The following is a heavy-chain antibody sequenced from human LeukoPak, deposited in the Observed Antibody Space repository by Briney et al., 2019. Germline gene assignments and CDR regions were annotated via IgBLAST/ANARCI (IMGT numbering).Heavy chain of an antibody. V-gene: IGHV3-30*02. CDR2: IRYDGSNK. CDR3: ATASGTYTSAY. Sequence: GGSLRLSCAASGFTFSSYGMHWVRQAPGKGLEWAAFIRYDGSNKYYADSVKGRFTISRDNSKNTLYLQVDSLRAEDTAVYYCATASGTYTSAYWGQGTLVTVSS. CDR1: GFTFSSYG. D-gene: IGHD1-26*01. J-gene: IGHJ4*02.